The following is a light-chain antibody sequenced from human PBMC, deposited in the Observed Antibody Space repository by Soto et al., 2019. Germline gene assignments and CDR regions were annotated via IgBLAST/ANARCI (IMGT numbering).Light chain of an antibody. V-gene: IGKV1-5*01. CDR2: DAS. J-gene: IGKJ4*01. CDR1: QTISNW. CDR3: QQYNTYPLT. Sequence: DIQMTQSPSTLSASVGDRVTITCRASQTISNWLAWYQQKPGKAPKVLIFDASTLDGGVPSRFSGRRSGTDFTLTISSLQPSDFATYYRQQYNTYPLTFGGGTKVDIK.